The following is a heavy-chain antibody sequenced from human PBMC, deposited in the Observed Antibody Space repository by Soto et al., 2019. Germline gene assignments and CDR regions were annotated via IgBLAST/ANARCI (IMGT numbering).Heavy chain of an antibody. J-gene: IGHJ5*02. CDR2: IDPSDSYT. Sequence: GESLKISCKGSGYSFTSYWISWVRQMPGKGLEWMGRIDPSDSYTNYSPSFQGHVTISADKSISTAYLQWSSLKASDTAMYYCVRLSVLRFLEWYPKFDPWGQGTLVTVSS. CDR1: GYSFTSYW. CDR3: VRLSVLRFLEWYPKFDP. V-gene: IGHV5-10-1*01. D-gene: IGHD3-3*01.